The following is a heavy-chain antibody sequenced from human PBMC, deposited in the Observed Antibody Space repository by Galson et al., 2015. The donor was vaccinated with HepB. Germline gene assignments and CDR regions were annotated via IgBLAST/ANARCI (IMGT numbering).Heavy chain of an antibody. Sequence: SLRLSCAASGFTFSSYAMSWVRQAPGKGLEWVSAISGSGGSTYYADSVKGRFTISRDNSKNTLYLQMNSLRAEDTAVYYCANSGVGSYYGFDYWGQGTLVTVSS. D-gene: IGHD1-26*01. V-gene: IGHV3-23*01. CDR2: ISGSGGST. CDR1: GFTFSSYA. CDR3: ANSGVGSYYGFDY. J-gene: IGHJ4*02.